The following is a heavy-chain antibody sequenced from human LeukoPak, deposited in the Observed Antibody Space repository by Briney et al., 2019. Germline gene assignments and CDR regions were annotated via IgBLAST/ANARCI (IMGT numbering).Heavy chain of an antibody. CDR1: GFPFSSYA. CDR3: AKESKYYP. J-gene: IGHJ5*02. CDR2: ISDSGGRT. D-gene: IGHD3-10*01. Sequence: GGSLRLSCAASGFPFSSYAITWVRQAPGKGLEWVSAISDSGGRTYYADSVKGRFTISRDNSKNSLYLQMNSLRAEDTAVYYCAKESKYYPWGQGTLVTLSS. V-gene: IGHV3-23*01.